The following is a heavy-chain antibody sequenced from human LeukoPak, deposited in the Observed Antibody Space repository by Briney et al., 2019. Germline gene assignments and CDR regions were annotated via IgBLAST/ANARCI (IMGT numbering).Heavy chain of an antibody. CDR3: ARGEGLGTTNGGYYFAY. V-gene: IGHV3-7*01. J-gene: IGHJ4*02. Sequence: GGSLRLSCAASGFTVSSNYMSWVRQAPGKGLEWVANIKQDGSDKYYVDSVKGRFTISRDNAKNSLYLQMNTLRAEDTAVYYCARGEGLGTTNGGYYFAYWGQGSLVIVSS. CDR1: GFTVSSNY. CDR2: IKQDGSDK. D-gene: IGHD1-26*01.